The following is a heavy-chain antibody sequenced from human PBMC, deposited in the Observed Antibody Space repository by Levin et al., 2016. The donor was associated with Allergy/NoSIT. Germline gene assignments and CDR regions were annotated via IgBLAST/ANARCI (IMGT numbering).Heavy chain of an antibody. Sequence: SETLSLTCTVSGGSMHNYYWSWIRQSPERGLEWIGFIFDSGTTYYNSSLNSRVFISLDISKNQFSLKLSSVTAADTAVYFCARRQPYKNSGLFDHWGPGTLVSVSS. J-gene: IGHJ4*02. CDR2: IFDSGTT. D-gene: IGHD5-24*01. CDR3: ARRQPYKNSGLFDH. CDR1: GGSMHNYY. V-gene: IGHV4-59*01.